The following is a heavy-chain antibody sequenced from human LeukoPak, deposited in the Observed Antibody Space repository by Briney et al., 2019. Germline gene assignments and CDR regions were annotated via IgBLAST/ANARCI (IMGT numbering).Heavy chain of an antibody. CDR1: GGTFSSYA. J-gene: IGHJ6*02. D-gene: IGHD3-16*02. V-gene: IGHV1-69*01. CDR2: IIPIFGTA. Sequence: VXVSFKASGGTFSSYAISWVRQAPGQGLEWMGGIIPIFGTANYAQKFQGRVTITADESTSTAYMELSSLRSEDTAVYYCAREAVNYYYGMDVWGQGTTVTXSS. CDR3: AREAVNYYYGMDV.